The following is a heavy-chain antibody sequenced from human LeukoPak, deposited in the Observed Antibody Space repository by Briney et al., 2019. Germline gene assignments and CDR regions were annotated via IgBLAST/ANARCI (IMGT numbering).Heavy chain of an antibody. D-gene: IGHD4-11*01. Sequence: ASVKVSCKASGGTFSSYAISWVRQAPGQGLEWMGWISAYNGNTNYAQKLQGRVTMTTDTSTSTAYMELRSLRSDDTAVYYCARDDYSNYVDYWGQGTLVTVSS. CDR2: ISAYNGNT. CDR3: ARDDYSNYVDY. CDR1: GGTFSSYA. J-gene: IGHJ4*02. V-gene: IGHV1-18*01.